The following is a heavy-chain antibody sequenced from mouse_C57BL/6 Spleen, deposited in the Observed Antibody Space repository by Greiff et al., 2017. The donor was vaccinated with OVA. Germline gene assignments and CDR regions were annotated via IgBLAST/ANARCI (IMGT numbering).Heavy chain of an antibody. V-gene: IGHV1-19*01. J-gene: IGHJ4*01. D-gene: IGHD2-5*01. Sequence: VQLKESGPVLVKPGASVKMSCKASGYTFTDYYMNWVKQSHGKSLEWIGVINPYNGGTSYNQKFKGKATLTVDKSSSTAYMELNSLTSEDSAVYYCARGYSNWDYYAMDYWGQGTSVTVSS. CDR2: INPYNGGT. CDR3: ARGYSNWDYYAMDY. CDR1: GYTFTDYY.